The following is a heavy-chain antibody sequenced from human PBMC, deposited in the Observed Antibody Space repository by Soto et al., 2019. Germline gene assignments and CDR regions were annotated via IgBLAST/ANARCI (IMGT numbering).Heavy chain of an antibody. D-gene: IGHD3-10*01. J-gene: IGHJ6*02. Sequence: QVQLVESGGGVVQPGRSLRLSCAASGFTFNNYGMHWVRQAPGKGLEWVAVIWYDGSNEYYADSVKGRFTISRDNSKNTLYLQMNSLRAEDTAVYHCARVQGRWYGSGSYEGFDVWGQGTTVTVSS. CDR2: IWYDGSNE. CDR3: ARVQGRWYGSGSYEGFDV. V-gene: IGHV3-33*01. CDR1: GFTFNNYG.